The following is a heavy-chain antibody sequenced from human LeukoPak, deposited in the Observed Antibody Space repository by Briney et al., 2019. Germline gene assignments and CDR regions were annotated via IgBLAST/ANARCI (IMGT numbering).Heavy chain of an antibody. D-gene: IGHD3-10*01. CDR1: GFTFTSYG. V-gene: IGHV3-30*03. CDR3: ARDLSPVVRASPMGY. Sequence: GTSLRLSCAASGFTFTSYGMHWVRQAPGKGLEWVALITYDGYYKYYSDSVKGRFTISSDTSKNALYLQMNSLRAEDTAVYYCARDLSPVVRASPMGYWGQGTLVTVSS. J-gene: IGHJ4*02. CDR2: ITYDGYYK.